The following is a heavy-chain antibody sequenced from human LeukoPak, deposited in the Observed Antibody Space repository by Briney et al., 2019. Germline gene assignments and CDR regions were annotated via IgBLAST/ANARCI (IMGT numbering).Heavy chain of an antibody. CDR1: GDSISTHY. V-gene: IGHV4-59*11. J-gene: IGHJ3*02. D-gene: IGHD2-8*01. Sequence: SPETLSLTYTISGDSISTHYWTWIRQSPGKGLEWIGYVSSIGLTNYNPSLKSRVTISVDTSKNHFSLRLRSLTAADTAVYYCARDLTTVTKGFDIWGQGTVVTVSS. CDR2: VSSIGLT. CDR3: ARDLTTVTKGFDI.